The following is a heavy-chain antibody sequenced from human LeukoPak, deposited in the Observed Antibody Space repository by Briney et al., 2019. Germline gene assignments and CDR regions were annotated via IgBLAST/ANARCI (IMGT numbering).Heavy chain of an antibody. Sequence: SETLSLTCTVSGYSISSGYYWGWIRQPPGKGLEWIGSIYHSGITYYNPSLKSRVTISVDTSKNQFSLKLSSVTAADTAVYYCTRDTGTTGEVKFDPWGQGTLVTVSS. V-gene: IGHV4-38-2*02. CDR2: IYHSGIT. D-gene: IGHD4-17*01. CDR3: TRDTGTTGEVKFDP. CDR1: GYSISSGYY. J-gene: IGHJ5*02.